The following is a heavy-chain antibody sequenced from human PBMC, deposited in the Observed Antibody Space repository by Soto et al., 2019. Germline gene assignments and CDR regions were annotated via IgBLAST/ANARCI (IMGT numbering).Heavy chain of an antibody. CDR3: AREIRLYYFDALDV. D-gene: IGHD2-8*01. J-gene: IGHJ6*02. Sequence: QEYLVESGGGVVQPGGSLRLSCKGSGFDFKKYGLHWVRQAPAKGLEWVAVIWHDGSIKYYLESVKGRFTISRDNANNTLSLQMHSLRLDDTGMYYCAREIRLYYFDALDVWGQGTTVTFSS. V-gene: IGHV3-33*01. CDR2: IWHDGSIK. CDR1: GFDFKKYG.